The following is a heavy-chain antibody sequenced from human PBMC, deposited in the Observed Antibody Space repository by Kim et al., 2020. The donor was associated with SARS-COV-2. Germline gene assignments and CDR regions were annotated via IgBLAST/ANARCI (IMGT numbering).Heavy chain of an antibody. D-gene: IGHD3-10*01. CDR1: GYSFTSYW. Sequence: GESLKISCKGSGYSFTSYWISWVRQMPGKGLEWMGRIDPSDSYTNYSPSFQGHVTISADKSISTAYLQWSSLKASDTAMYYCARTGGGDVTTIWFGEPQENPYYYYGMDVWGQGTTVTVSS. CDR3: ARTGGGDVTTIWFGEPQENPYYYYGMDV. J-gene: IGHJ6*02. CDR2: IDPSDSYT. V-gene: IGHV5-10-1*01.